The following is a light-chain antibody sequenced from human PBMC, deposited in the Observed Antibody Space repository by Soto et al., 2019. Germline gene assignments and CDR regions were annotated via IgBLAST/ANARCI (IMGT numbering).Light chain of an antibody. Sequence: DIQITHSPSSLSVSVGDRVTITCRASQRISSYLNWYQQKPGKAPKLLIYAASSLPSGVPSRFSGSGSGTDFSLTIRSLQPEDSATYFCQQSYSTPITFGQGTRLEI. V-gene: IGKV1-39*01. CDR2: AAS. CDR3: QQSYSTPIT. CDR1: QRISSY. J-gene: IGKJ5*01.